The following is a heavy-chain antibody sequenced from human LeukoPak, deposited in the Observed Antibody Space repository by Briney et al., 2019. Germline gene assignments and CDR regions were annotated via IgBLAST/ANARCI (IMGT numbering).Heavy chain of an antibody. D-gene: IGHD4-17*01. J-gene: IGHJ2*01. Sequence: PSETLSLTCAVSGASMTSYYWNWIRQPAGKGLEWLGVLDTSGNPIYNPSLKSRLTLSVDTSKNHFSLTLQSVTATDTAVYYCARDYGAQFDTWGRGTRVTVPS. CDR3: ARDYGAQFDT. CDR1: GASMTSYY. CDR2: LDTSGNP. V-gene: IGHV4-4*07.